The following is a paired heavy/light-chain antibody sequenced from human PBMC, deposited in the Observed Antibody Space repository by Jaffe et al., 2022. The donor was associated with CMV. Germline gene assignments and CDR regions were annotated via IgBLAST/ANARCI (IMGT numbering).Light chain of an antibody. CDR1: QTVTNY. CDR2: GAS. Sequence: EIVLTQSPGTLSLSPGEGATLSCRASQTVTNYLAWYQQRPGQAPRLLIYGASSRATGIPDRFSGSGSGTDFTLTISRLEPEDFAVYYCQQYDSGLTFGGGTKVEI. CDR3: QQYDSGLT. J-gene: IGKJ4*01. V-gene: IGKV3-20*01.
Heavy chain of an antibody. J-gene: IGHJ6*04. Sequence: QVQLVQSGAEVKKPGASVQLSCMASGYTFSTYYIHWVRQAPGQGLEWMGVINPGGGSSSYRQKFQDLFNPGGTATYAQKFQGRVTITRDTSRSTVYMELNSLRSEDTAVYYCARGGRVLVRELLTYMDVWGKGTTVTVSS. V-gene: IGHV1-46*04. D-gene: IGHD3-10*01. CDR2: INPGGGSS. CDR1: GYTFSTYY. CDR3: ARGGRVLVRELLTYMDV.